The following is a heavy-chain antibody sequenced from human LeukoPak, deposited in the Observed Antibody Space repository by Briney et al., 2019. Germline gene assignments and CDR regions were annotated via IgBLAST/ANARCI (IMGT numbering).Heavy chain of an antibody. V-gene: IGHV4-59*08. Sequence: SQTLSLTCSASGASTSSRYWSWIRQSPGRTLEWIGHIYNGRNTKYNPSLTSRVTISVDTSKNQFSLRMTSVTAADTAIYYCAQTTGWPGFDFWGPGALVTVSS. CDR3: AQTTGWPGFDF. CDR2: IYNGRNT. D-gene: IGHD6-19*01. CDR1: GASTSSRY. J-gene: IGHJ4*02.